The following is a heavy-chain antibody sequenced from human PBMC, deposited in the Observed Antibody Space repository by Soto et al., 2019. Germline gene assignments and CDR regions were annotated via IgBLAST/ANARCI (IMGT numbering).Heavy chain of an antibody. Sequence: ASVKVSCKASGGTFSSYAISWVRQAPGQGLEWMGGIIPIFGTANYAQKFQGRVTITADESTSTAYMELSSLRSEDTAVYYCARGSFHGSRELFYYYGMDVWGQGTTVTVSS. J-gene: IGHJ6*02. V-gene: IGHV1-69*13. CDR1: GGTFSSYA. CDR2: IIPIFGTA. D-gene: IGHD1-26*01. CDR3: ARGSFHGSRELFYYYGMDV.